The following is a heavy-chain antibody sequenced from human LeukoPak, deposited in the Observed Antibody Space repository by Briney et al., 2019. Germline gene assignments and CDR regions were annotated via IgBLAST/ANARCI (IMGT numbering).Heavy chain of an antibody. CDR2: INAGNGNT. D-gene: IGHD1-26*01. J-gene: IGHJ6*02. Sequence: ASVKVSCKASGYTFTSYAMHWVRQAPGQRLEWMGWINAGNGNTKYSQKFQGRVTITRDTSASTAYMELSSLRSEDTAVYYCARELVDPALYYYYGMDVWGQGTTVTVSS. CDR3: ARELVDPALYYYYGMDV. V-gene: IGHV1-3*01. CDR1: GYTFTSYA.